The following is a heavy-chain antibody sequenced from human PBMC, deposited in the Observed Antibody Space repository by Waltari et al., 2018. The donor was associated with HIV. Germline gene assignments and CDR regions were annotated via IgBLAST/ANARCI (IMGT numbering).Heavy chain of an antibody. CDR1: GFRFTNYA. CDR2: VRDIDST. V-gene: IGHV3-23*01. CDR3: AKDDRASRGLDD. Sequence: EVPWLASGGGLVPPGGSLRAARAPCGFRFTNYAMSWVRQAPGKGLEWVAVVRDIDSTYYVDSVKGRFIISRDDSKDSLYLQMNSLRVEDTAVYYCAKDDRASRGLDDWGQGTLVTVSS. D-gene: IGHD5-12*01. J-gene: IGHJ4*02.